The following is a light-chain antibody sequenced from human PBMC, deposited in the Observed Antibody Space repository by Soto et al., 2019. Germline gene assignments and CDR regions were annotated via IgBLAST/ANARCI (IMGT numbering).Light chain of an antibody. V-gene: IGKV3-11*01. J-gene: IGKJ5*01. CDR2: DAS. CDR3: KQRSNWPIT. CDR1: QSVSSY. Sequence: EIVLTQSPATLSLSPGERATLSCRASQSVSSYLAWYQQKPGQAPRLLIYDASNRATGIPARFSGSGSGTDFTLTISSLEPEDFAVYYCKQRSNWPITFCQGTRLEIK.